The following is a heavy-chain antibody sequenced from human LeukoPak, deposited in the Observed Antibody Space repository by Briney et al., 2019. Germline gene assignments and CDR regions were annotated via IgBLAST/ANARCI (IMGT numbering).Heavy chain of an antibody. J-gene: IGHJ3*02. CDR3: ARDHRIFGVVNDAFDI. CDR1: GYTFTSYD. V-gene: IGHV1-8*01. Sequence: ASVKVSCKASGYTFTSYDINWVRQATGQGLEWMGWMNPNSGNTGYAQKFQGRVTMTRNTSISTAYMELSSLRSDDTAVYYCARDHRIFGVVNDAFDIWGQGTMVTVSS. D-gene: IGHD3-3*01. CDR2: MNPNSGNT.